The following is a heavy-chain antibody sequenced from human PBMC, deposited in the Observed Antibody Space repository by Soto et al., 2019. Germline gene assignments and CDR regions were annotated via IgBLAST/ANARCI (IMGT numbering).Heavy chain of an antibody. CDR3: ARLGIYDSSGYYFISGGLDY. Sequence: QLQLQESGPGLVKPSETLSLTCTVSGGSISSSSYYWGWIRQPPGKGLEWIGSIYYSGSTYYNPSLKSRVTISVDTSKNQFSLKLSSVTAADTAVYYCARLGIYDSSGYYFISGGLDYWGQGTLVTVSS. V-gene: IGHV4-39*01. CDR2: IYYSGST. J-gene: IGHJ4*02. CDR1: GGSISSSSYY. D-gene: IGHD3-22*01.